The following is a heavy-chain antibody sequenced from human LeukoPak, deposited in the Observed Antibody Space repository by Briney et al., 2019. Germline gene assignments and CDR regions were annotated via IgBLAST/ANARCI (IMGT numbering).Heavy chain of an antibody. CDR2: IIPILGIA. V-gene: IGHV1-69*02. CDR1: GGTFSSYT. Sequence: SVKDSCKASGGTFSSYTISWVRQAPGQGLEWMGRIIPILGIANYAQKFQGRVTITADKSTSTAYMELSSLRSEDTAVYYCARRYDSSGYAPFDPWGQGTLVTVSS. J-gene: IGHJ5*02. CDR3: ARRYDSSGYAPFDP. D-gene: IGHD3-22*01.